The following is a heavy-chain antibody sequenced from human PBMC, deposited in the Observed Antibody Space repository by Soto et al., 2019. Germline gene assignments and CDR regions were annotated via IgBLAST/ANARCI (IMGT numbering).Heavy chain of an antibody. J-gene: IGHJ4*02. Sequence: ASVKVSCKASGYTFTRYSMHWVRQAPGQSLEWMGWINAGSGNTKYSQNFQARVTITRDTSASTAYMEPSRLRSEDTAVYFCARSTASLFDYWGQGTMVTVYS. CDR2: INAGSGNT. CDR1: GYTFTRYS. CDR3: ARSTASLFDY. V-gene: IGHV1-3*01. D-gene: IGHD2-21*02.